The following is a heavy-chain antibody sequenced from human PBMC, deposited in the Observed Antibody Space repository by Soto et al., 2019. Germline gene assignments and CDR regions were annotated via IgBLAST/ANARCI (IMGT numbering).Heavy chain of an antibody. CDR3: AKDMRGGSSSSRYYYGLDV. D-gene: IGHD6-13*01. J-gene: IGHJ6*02. CDR1: GFTFDDYA. Sequence: EVQLVESGGGLVQPGRSLRLSCAASGFTFDDYAMHWVRQAPGKGLEWVSGICWNSGTIVYADSVKGRFTISRDNAKNSLYLQMNSLRGEDTALYYCAKDMRGGSSSSRYYYGLDVWGQGTTVTVSS. CDR2: ICWNSGTI. V-gene: IGHV3-9*01.